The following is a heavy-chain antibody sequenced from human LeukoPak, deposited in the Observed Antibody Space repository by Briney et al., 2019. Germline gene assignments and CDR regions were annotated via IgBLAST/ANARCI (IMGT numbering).Heavy chain of an antibody. Sequence: GGSLRLSCAASGFTFSSYSMNWVRQAPGKGPEWVSSISSSSSYIYYADSVKGRFTISRDNAKNSLYLQMNSLRAEDTAVYYCAREGTELYAFDIWGQGTMVTVSS. V-gene: IGHV3-21*01. CDR3: AREGTELYAFDI. D-gene: IGHD3-10*01. J-gene: IGHJ3*02. CDR1: GFTFSSYS. CDR2: ISSSSSYI.